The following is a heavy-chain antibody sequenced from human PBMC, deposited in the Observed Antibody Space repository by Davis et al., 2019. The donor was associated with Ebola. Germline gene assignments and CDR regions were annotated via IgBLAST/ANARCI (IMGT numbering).Heavy chain of an antibody. Sequence: GESLRLSCAASGFTFSNYAMNWVRQAPGKGLEWVSSISSSGDTTYYVGSVKGRFTISRDNAKNSLYLQMNSLRAEDTAVYYCARVIRWFGELSCMDVWGKGTTVTVSS. CDR1: GFTFSNYA. J-gene: IGHJ6*04. CDR3: ARVIRWFGELSCMDV. V-gene: IGHV3-21*04. CDR2: ISSSGDTT. D-gene: IGHD3-10*01.